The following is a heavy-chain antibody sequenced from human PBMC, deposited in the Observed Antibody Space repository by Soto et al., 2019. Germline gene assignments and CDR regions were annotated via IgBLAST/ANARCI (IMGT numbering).Heavy chain of an antibody. CDR3: AKANKPYSSSGPADY. CDR1: GFTFSSYA. Sequence: GGSLRLSCVASGFTFSSYAITWVRQAPGKGLDWVATITGSGTSTYYATSVKGRFTISRDNSMNTVFLQMNNLRDADTARYFCAKANKPYSSSGPADYWGPGTLVTVSS. CDR2: ITGSGTST. J-gene: IGHJ4*02. D-gene: IGHD6-13*01. V-gene: IGHV3-23*01.